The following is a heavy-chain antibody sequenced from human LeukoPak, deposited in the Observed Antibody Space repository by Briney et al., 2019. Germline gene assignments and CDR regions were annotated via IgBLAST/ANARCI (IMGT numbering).Heavy chain of an antibody. D-gene: IGHD5-18*01. CDR3: AREEYSAGHYSFDY. CDR2: IYYSGTT. CDR1: GGSISSHY. Sequence: SETLSLTCTVSGGSISSHYLGWIRQPPGKGLEWVGSIYYSGTTYYNPSLKSRVSMSVDTSNNHFSLKLNSVTAAETAVYYCAREEYSAGHYSFDYWGQGTLATVSS. J-gene: IGHJ4*02. V-gene: IGHV4-39*07.